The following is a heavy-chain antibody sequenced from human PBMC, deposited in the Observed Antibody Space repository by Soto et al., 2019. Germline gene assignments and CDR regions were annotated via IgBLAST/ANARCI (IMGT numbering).Heavy chain of an antibody. D-gene: IGHD3-16*01. CDR3: ARDSTAMITTSFDY. CDR2: IIPMFGTP. CDR1: GGSFREYA. Sequence: QVQLVQSGAEVKKPGSSVKVSCKVSGGSFREYAISWVRQAPGQGLEWMGGIIPMFGTPNYAQKFQGRVTIIADESTSTGYMELSSLTSDDTAVYYRARDSTAMITTSFDYWGQGTLVTVSS. V-gene: IGHV1-69*01. J-gene: IGHJ4*02.